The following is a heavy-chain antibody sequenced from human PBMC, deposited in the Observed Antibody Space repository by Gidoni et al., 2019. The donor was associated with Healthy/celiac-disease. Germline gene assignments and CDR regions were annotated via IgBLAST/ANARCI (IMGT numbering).Heavy chain of an antibody. V-gene: IGHV3-7*03. D-gene: IGHD3-22*01. CDR1: GFTFSSYW. CDR2: IKQDGSEK. Sequence: EVQLVESGGGLVQPGGSLRLSCAASGFTFSSYWMSWVRQAPGKGLELVANIKQDGSEKYYVDSVNGRFTISRDNAKNSLYLQMNSLRAEDTAVYYCAREFLAYYYDSSGYYQGRGPFDYWGQGTLVTVSS. CDR3: AREFLAYYYDSSGYYQGRGPFDY. J-gene: IGHJ4*02.